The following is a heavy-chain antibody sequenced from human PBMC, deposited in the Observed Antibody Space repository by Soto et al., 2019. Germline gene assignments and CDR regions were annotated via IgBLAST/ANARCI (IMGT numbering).Heavy chain of an antibody. V-gene: IGHV3-23*01. D-gene: IGHD2-21*02. Sequence: EVQLLESGGGLVQPGGSLRLSCAASGFTFSSYAMSWVRQAPGKGLEWVSAISGSGGSTYYADSVKGRFTISRDNSKNTLYLQMNSLRAEDTAVYYCAKDAYNCGGDCYSLIYYFDYWGQGTLVTVSS. CDR2: ISGSGGST. CDR1: GFTFSSYA. CDR3: AKDAYNCGGDCYSLIYYFDY. J-gene: IGHJ4*02.